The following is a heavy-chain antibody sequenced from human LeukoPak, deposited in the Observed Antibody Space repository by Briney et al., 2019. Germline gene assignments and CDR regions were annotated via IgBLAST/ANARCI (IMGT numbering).Heavy chain of an antibody. V-gene: IGHV3-7*03. CDR3: ARSIPYGTTWYGRSDY. CDR1: GCPFSSYS. Sequence: GGSLRLSCAASGCPFSSYSMTWVRQAPGKGLEWVANIKPDGTTKFYVDSVKGLFTISRDNALNSLYLQMTSLSAEDTAIYYCARSIPYGTTWYGRSDYRGPGTLVTVSS. D-gene: IGHD6-13*01. J-gene: IGHJ4*02. CDR2: IKPDGTTK.